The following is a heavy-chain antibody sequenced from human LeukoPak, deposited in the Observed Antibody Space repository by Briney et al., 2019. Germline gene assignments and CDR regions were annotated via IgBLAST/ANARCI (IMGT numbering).Heavy chain of an antibody. J-gene: IGHJ4*02. Sequence: SETLSLTCTVSGGSISSSSYYWGWIRQPPGKGLEWIGSIYYSGSTYYNPSLKSRVTISVDTSKNQFSLKLSSVTAADTAVYYCARETAAAGSFIAINDYWGQGTLVTVSS. V-gene: IGHV4-39*07. CDR2: IYYSGST. D-gene: IGHD6-13*01. CDR1: GGSISSSSYY. CDR3: ARETAAAGSFIAINDY.